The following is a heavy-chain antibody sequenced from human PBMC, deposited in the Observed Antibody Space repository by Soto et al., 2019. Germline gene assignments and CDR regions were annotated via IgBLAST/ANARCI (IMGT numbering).Heavy chain of an antibody. CDR1: GGSISSGGYY. D-gene: IGHD3-3*01. Sequence: SETRSHTCPVSGGSISSGGYYWSWVRQHPGKVLEWIGYIYYSGSTYYNPSLKSRVTISVDTSKNQFSLKLSSVTAADTAVYYCARARGSVLRFLEWFLMDVWGQGTTVTVSS. J-gene: IGHJ6*02. CDR2: IYYSGST. V-gene: IGHV4-31*03. CDR3: ARARGSVLRFLEWFLMDV.